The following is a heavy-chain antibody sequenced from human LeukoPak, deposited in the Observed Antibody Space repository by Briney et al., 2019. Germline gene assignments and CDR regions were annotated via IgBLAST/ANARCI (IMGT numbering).Heavy chain of an antibody. CDR1: GFTFSSYG. Sequence: GGSLRLFCATSGFTFSSYGFHWVRQAPIKGLEWVAVIWYDGSKKYYADSVKGRFTISRDDSKNTVYLQMDSLRAEDTAMYYCARDRGDYSDYFDFFDAWGQGTLVTFSS. D-gene: IGHD4-11*01. V-gene: IGHV3-33*01. CDR3: ARDRGDYSDYFDFFDA. CDR2: IWYDGSKK. J-gene: IGHJ4*02.